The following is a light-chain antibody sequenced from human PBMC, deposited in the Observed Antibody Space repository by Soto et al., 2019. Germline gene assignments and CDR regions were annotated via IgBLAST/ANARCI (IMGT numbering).Light chain of an antibody. Sequence: EIELTQSPSSLSVSPGERATLSCRASQSVSSYLAWYQQKPGKAPRLLIYDASNMSTGIPARFSGSGSATDFTLIISSIQPAEYAVYYCQQRSNWPALTFGGGTKVEIK. CDR1: QSVSSY. CDR3: QQRSNWPALT. J-gene: IGKJ4*01. V-gene: IGKV3-11*01. CDR2: DAS.